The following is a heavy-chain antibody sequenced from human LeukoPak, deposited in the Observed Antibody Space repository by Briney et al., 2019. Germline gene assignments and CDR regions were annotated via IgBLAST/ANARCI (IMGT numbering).Heavy chain of an antibody. CDR3: AATGTQDFWSGYLPHFHF. V-gene: IGHV3-64*01. Sequence: PGGSLRLSCAASGFTFSSCAMHWVRQAPGKGLEYVSVISSNGGSTYYSNSVKGRFTISRDNTKNTVYLQMNGLRAEDTAVYYCAATGTQDFWSGYLPHFHFWGQGTRVTVSS. CDR1: GFTFSSCA. J-gene: IGHJ4*02. D-gene: IGHD3-3*01. CDR2: ISSNGGST.